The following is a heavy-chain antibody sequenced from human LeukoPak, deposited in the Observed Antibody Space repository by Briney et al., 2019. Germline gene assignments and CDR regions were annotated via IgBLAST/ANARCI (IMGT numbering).Heavy chain of an antibody. J-gene: IGHJ5*02. Sequence: SVKVSCKASGDTFSKYAISWVRQAPGQGLEWMGGIIPIFGTTKYAQKFQGRVTITTDESTSTTYMELSSLRSEDTAVYYCARDHSTDYGDYENWFNPWGQGTLVTVST. V-gene: IGHV1-69*05. CDR2: IIPIFGTT. CDR1: GDTFSKYA. D-gene: IGHD4-17*01. CDR3: ARDHSTDYGDYENWFNP.